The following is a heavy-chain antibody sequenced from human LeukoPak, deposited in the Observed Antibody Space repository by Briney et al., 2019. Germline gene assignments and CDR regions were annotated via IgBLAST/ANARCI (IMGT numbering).Heavy chain of an antibody. V-gene: IGHV3-7*01. CDR3: ARHVGISF. Sequence: PGESLRLSCAASGFTFTTYWLGWVRQPPGKGLEWVANINQDGTEKNYVDSVKGRFTISRDNAKNSLFLQMSNLRDDDTAIYYCARHVGISFWGQGTLVTVSS. CDR1: GFTFTTYW. D-gene: IGHD7-27*01. CDR2: INQDGTEK. J-gene: IGHJ4*02.